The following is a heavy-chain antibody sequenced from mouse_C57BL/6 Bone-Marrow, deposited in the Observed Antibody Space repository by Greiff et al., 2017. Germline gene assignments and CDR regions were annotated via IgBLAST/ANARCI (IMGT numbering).Heavy chain of an antibody. CDR3: AHGNYFYWYFAV. V-gene: IGHV1-72*01. D-gene: IGHD2-1*01. CDR1: GYTFTSYW. Sequence: QVQLQQPGAELVKPGASVKLSCKASGYTFTSYWMHWVKQRPGRGLEWIGRIDPNSGDTKYNEKFKSKATLTVDKPSSTAYMKLSSLTSEDSAVYYCAHGNYFYWYFAVWGTGTTVTVSS. CDR2: IDPNSGDT. J-gene: IGHJ1*03.